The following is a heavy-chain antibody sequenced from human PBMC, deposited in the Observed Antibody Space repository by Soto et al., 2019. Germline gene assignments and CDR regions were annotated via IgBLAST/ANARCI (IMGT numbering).Heavy chain of an antibody. D-gene: IGHD2-15*01. CDR2: IYYSGRT. CDR1: GGSISSGGYY. Sequence: QVQLQESGPGLVKPSQTLSLTCTVSGGSISSGGYYWSWIRQHPGKGLEWIGYIYYSGRTSYNPSLKSRVTMSVHTSKDHLSLKLRSVTAADTAVYSCAIGYCSGGSCYDYWGQGSLFAVSS. J-gene: IGHJ4*02. V-gene: IGHV4-31*03. CDR3: AIGYCSGGSCYDY.